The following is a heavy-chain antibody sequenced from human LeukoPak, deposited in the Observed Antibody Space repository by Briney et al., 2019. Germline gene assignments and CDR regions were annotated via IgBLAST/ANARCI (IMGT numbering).Heavy chain of an antibody. CDR1: GFIFSSYW. CDR2: INTDGSTT. Sequence: PGGSLRLSCAASGFIFSSYWMHWVRQVPGKGPVWVSRINTDGSTTTYADSVKGRFTISRDNAKNTLYLQMNSLRAEDTAVYYCARGTSGYNYVYLDYWGQGNLVTVSS. D-gene: IGHD5-12*01. V-gene: IGHV3-74*03. J-gene: IGHJ4*02. CDR3: ARGTSGYNYVYLDY.